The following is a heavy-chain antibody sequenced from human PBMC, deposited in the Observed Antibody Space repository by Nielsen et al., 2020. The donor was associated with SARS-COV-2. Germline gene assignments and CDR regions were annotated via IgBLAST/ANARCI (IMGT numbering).Heavy chain of an antibody. CDR3: AQTLYCSGGSCYDDGGWFDP. D-gene: IGHD2-15*01. V-gene: IGHV1-18*01. CDR2: ISAYNGNT. J-gene: IGHJ5*02. CDR1: GYTFTSYG. Sequence: ASVKVSCKASGYTFTSYGISWVRQAPGQGLEWMGWISAYNGNTNYAQKLQGRVTMTTDTSTSTAYMELRSLRSDDTAVYYCAQTLYCSGGSCYDDGGWFDPWGQGTLVTVSS.